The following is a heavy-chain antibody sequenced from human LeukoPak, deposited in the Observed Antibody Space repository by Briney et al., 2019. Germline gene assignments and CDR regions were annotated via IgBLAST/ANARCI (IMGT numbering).Heavy chain of an antibody. CDR3: AKLVATEAFDI. CDR1: GFTFSSYG. D-gene: IGHD1-14*01. J-gene: IGHJ3*02. Sequence: GGSLRLSCAASGFTFSSYGMHWVRQAPGKGLEWVAVISYDGSNKYYADSVKGRFTISRDNSKNTLYLQMNSLRAEDTAVYYCAKLVATEAFDIWGQGTMVTVSS. CDR2: ISYDGSNK. V-gene: IGHV3-30*18.